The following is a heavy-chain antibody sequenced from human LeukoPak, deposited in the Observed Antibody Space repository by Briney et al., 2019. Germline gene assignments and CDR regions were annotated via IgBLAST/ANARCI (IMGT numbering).Heavy chain of an antibody. D-gene: IGHD2-21*02. CDR1: GFTFSDYA. CDR2: ISWNSGSI. J-gene: IGHJ4*02. Sequence: GGSLRLSCAASGFTFSDYAMHWVRQAPGKGLEWVSGISWNSGSIGYADSVKGRFTISRDNAKNSLYLQMNSLRAEDTALYYCARPIEPYCGGDCYSMDYWGQGTLVTVSS. V-gene: IGHV3-9*01. CDR3: ARPIEPYCGGDCYSMDY.